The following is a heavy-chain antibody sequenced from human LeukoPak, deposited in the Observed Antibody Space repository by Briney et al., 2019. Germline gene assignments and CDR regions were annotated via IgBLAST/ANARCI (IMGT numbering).Heavy chain of an antibody. CDR3: ARRTLSDSSSPRNYYYYYMDV. CDR1: GGSINSYY. D-gene: IGHD6-13*01. V-gene: IGHV4-59*08. Sequence: PSETLSLTCTVSGGSINSYYWSWIRQPPGKGLEWIGYIYYSGSTYYNPSLRSRVTISVDTSKNQFPLKLSSVTAADTAVYYCARRTLSDSSSPRNYYYYYMDVWGKGTTVTVSS. CDR2: IYYSGST. J-gene: IGHJ6*03.